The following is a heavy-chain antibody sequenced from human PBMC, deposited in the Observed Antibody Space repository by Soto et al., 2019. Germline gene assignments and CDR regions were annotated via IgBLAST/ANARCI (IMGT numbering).Heavy chain of an antibody. CDR1: GFIFSNYN. CDR2: ISSSSNTI. CDR3: ARPSCGGDCYSPVY. Sequence: GGSLRLSCAASGFIFSNYNMHWVRQAPGKGLEWVSYISSSSNTIYYADSVKGRFTISRDNAKNSLYLQMNSLRAEDTAVYYCARPSCGGDCYSPVYWGQGTLVTVSS. J-gene: IGHJ4*02. D-gene: IGHD2-21*02. V-gene: IGHV3-48*01.